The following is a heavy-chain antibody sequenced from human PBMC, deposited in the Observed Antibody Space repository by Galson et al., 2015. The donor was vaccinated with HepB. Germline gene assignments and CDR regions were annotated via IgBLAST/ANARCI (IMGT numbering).Heavy chain of an antibody. CDR1: GYNFATYW. V-gene: IGHV5-51*01. CDR3: ARGFCIDGVCVQGPFDN. D-gene: IGHD2-8*01. CDR2: IDPGDSDT. Sequence: QSGAEVKKPGESLKISCKGFGYNFATYWIAWVRQMPGKGLEWMGIIDPGDSDTRYSPSFHGQVTISADKSIWTAYLQWSSLESSDTAIYYCARGFCIDGVCVQGPFDNCGQGRLVSVSS. J-gene: IGHJ4*02.